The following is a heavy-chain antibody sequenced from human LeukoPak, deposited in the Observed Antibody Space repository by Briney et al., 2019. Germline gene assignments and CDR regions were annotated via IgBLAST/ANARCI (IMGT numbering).Heavy chain of an antibody. CDR2: ISSGSSTI. J-gene: IGHJ4*02. V-gene: IGHV3-48*01. CDR1: GFTFSIYS. Sequence: PEGSLRLSCAASGFTFSIYSRNWVRQAPGKGLEWFSFISSGSSTIYYADSVKGRLTISRDNAKNSLYLQMNSLRAEDTAVYYCARSQSGSYSNLDYWGQGTLVTVSS. D-gene: IGHD1-26*01. CDR3: ARSQSGSYSNLDY.